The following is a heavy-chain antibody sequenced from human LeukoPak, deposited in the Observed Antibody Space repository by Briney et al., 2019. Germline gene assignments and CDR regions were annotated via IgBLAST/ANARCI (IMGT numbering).Heavy chain of an antibody. V-gene: IGHV1-69*06. J-gene: IGHJ5*02. Sequence: SVKVSCKASGGTFSSYAISWVRQAPGQGLEWMGRIIPIFGTANYAQKFQGRVTITADKSTSTAYMELSSLRSEDTAVYYCAKDSSGYYPNWFDPWGQETLVTVSS. CDR3: AKDSSGYYPNWFDP. CDR1: GGTFSSYA. CDR2: IIPIFGTA. D-gene: IGHD3-22*01.